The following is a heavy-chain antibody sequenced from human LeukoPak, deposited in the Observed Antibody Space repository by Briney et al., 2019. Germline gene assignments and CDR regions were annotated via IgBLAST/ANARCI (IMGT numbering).Heavy chain of an antibody. J-gene: IGHJ4*02. V-gene: IGHV3-23*01. CDR2: ISGSGGST. Sequence: GGSLRLSCVGSGFTFSSYAMSWVRQIPGKGLEWVSAISGSGGSTYYADSVKGRFTISRDNSKNTLYLQMNSLRAEDTAVYYCAKVRYYDYVWGSYRSDWGQGTLVTVSS. CDR1: GFTFSSYA. CDR3: AKVRYYDYVWGSYRSD. D-gene: IGHD3-16*02.